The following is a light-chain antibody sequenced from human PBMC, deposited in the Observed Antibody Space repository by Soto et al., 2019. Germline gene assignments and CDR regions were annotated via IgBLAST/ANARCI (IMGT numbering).Light chain of an antibody. J-gene: IGKJ1*01. Sequence: AIRMTQSPSSLSASTGDRVTITCRASQGISSYLAWYQQKPGKAPKLLIYAAFTLQSGVPSRFSGSGSGTDFTRTISCLQSEDFATYYCQQYYSYPWTFGQGTKVEIK. CDR1: QGISSY. V-gene: IGKV1-8*01. CDR2: AAF. CDR3: QQYYSYPWT.